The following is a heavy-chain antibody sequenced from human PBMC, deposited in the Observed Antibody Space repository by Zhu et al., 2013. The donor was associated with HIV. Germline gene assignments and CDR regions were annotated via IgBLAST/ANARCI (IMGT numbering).Heavy chain of an antibody. D-gene: IGHD3-10*01. CDR2: ISAHNGDT. J-gene: IGHJ6*02. CDR1: GYTFSSYG. CDR3: TREVEFTSFGGGHNYYYYAMDV. V-gene: IGHV1-18*01. Sequence: QVQLVQSGAEVKKPGASVKVSCKASGYTFSSYGLSWVRQAPGQGLKWMGWISAHNGDTIYAQNLQGRVTLTTDTSTTTAYMELRSLTSDDTAVYYCTREVEFTSFGGGHNYYYYAMDVWGQGTTVTVSS.